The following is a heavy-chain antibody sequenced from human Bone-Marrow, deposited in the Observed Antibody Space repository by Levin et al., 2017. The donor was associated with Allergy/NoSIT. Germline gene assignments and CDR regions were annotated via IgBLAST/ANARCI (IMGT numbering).Heavy chain of an antibody. Sequence: EASVKVSCAASGITFSSYAMSWVRQAPGKGLEWVSAISGSGGSTYYADSVKGRFTISRDNSKNTLYLQMNSLRAEDTAVYYCAKGFSFGGVIVLPDYWGQGTLVTVSS. J-gene: IGHJ4*02. V-gene: IGHV3-23*01. CDR1: GITFSSYA. CDR3: AKGFSFGGVIVLPDY. D-gene: IGHD3-16*02. CDR2: ISGSGGST.